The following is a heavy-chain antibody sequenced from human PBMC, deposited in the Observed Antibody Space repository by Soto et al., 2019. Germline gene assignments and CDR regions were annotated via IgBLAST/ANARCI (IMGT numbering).Heavy chain of an antibody. J-gene: IGHJ3*01. V-gene: IGHV1-46*03. CDR3: TRDESNGLNDAFHA. CDR2: INPSGTVT. CDR1: EYTFSSDY. Sequence: QAQLVQSGAEVKEPGASVRISCKTSEYTFSSDYVHWVRLAPGQGLEWMGVINPSGTVTVYAPKFQGRVTMTRDTSTGTVYMDLGSLRSDDTAMYHCTRDESNGLNDAFHAWGQGTIVTVSS. D-gene: IGHD2-8*01.